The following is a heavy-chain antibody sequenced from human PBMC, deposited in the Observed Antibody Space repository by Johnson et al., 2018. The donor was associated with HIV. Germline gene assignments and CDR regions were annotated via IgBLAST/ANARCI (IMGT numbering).Heavy chain of an antibody. J-gene: IGHJ3*02. CDR1: GFIFRSSA. V-gene: IGHV3-23*04. CDR2: ISGSGSST. Sequence: VQLVESGGGLVQPGGSRRLSCAASGFIFRSSAMSWVRQAPGKGLEWVAAISGSGSSTYYADSVKGRFTISRDNAKNSLYLQMNSLRAEDTALYYCARADTAMVRGAFDIWGQGTMVTVSS. D-gene: IGHD5-18*01. CDR3: ARADTAMVRGAFDI.